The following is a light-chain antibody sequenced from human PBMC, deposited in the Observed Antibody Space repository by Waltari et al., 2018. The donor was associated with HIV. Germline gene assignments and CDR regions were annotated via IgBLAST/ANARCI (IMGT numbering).Light chain of an antibody. V-gene: IGLV4-60*03. CDR1: RGHSNYI. CDR3: ETWDTNTEV. CDR2: FEGIGRF. J-gene: IGLJ3*02. Sequence: QPVLTQSSSASASLGSSVKLPCTLDRGHSNYIVTWHRQQPGKPHRYLMKFEGIGRFRRGRAVPDRFSGSSSGADRYLTISNRQSDDEADYYCETWDTNTEVFGGGTKLTVL.